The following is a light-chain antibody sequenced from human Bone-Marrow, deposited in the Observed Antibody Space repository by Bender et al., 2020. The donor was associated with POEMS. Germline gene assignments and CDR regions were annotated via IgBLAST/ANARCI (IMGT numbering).Light chain of an antibody. V-gene: IGLV2-8*01. Sequence: QSALTQPPSASGSPGQSVTISCTGTSSDIGGYDSVSWYQHHPGQAPKLIIYDITNRPSEVPDRFSGSKSGNTASLTVSGLQADDEAVYFCSSYAGTNFVVFGRGTKLTV. CDR2: DIT. J-gene: IGLJ2*01. CDR1: SSDIGGYDS. CDR3: SSYAGTNFVV.